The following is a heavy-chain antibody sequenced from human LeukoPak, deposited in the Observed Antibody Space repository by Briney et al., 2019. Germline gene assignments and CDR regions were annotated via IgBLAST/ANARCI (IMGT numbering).Heavy chain of an antibody. J-gene: IGHJ4*02. CDR3: ARDGGRDGYKRWNF. Sequence: SETLSLTCTVSGGSLSSSGYYWGWIRQPPGKGLEWIGSIYYSGSTYYNPSLKSRVTISLDTSKNQFSLQLSPVTAADTAAYYCARDGGRDGYKRWNFWGQGTLVTVSS. D-gene: IGHD5-24*01. CDR2: IYYSGST. CDR1: GGSLSSSGYY. V-gene: IGHV4-39*07.